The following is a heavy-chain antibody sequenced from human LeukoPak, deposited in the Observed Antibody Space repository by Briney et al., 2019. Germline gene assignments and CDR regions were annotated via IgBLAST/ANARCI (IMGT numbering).Heavy chain of an antibody. Sequence: GGSLRHSCAASGFTFSSYAMSWVRQAPGKGLEWVSAISGSGGSTYYADSVKGRFTISRDNSKNTLYLQMNSLRAEDTAVYYCAKVGPLLWFGELAVFDYWGQGTLVTVSS. J-gene: IGHJ4*02. V-gene: IGHV3-23*01. CDR2: ISGSGGST. CDR1: GFTFSSYA. D-gene: IGHD3-10*01. CDR3: AKVGPLLWFGELAVFDY.